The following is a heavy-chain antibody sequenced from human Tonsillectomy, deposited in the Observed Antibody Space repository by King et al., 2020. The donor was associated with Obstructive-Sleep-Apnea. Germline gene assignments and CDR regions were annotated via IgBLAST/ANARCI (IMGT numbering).Heavy chain of an antibody. D-gene: IGHD5-18*01. V-gene: IGHV4-39*07. CDR1: GDSISSSTYY. CDR3: ARGNGGYSSGYLTWFDP. CDR2: IYYSGST. J-gene: IGHJ5*02. Sequence: QLQESGPGLVKPSETLSLTCTVSGDSISSSTYYWGWVRQPPGKGLEWIGSIYYSGSTYYNPSLKSRVTIAVDTSKNTFSLKLSSVTAADTAVYYCARGNGGYSSGYLTWFDPWGQGTLVTVSS.